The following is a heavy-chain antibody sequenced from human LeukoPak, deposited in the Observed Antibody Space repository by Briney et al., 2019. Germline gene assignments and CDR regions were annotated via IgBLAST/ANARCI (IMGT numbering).Heavy chain of an antibody. CDR1: GFTFSSYE. CDR2: ISFSGSSI. D-gene: IGHD2-2*01. CDR3: ARGVVVVPAAMLYSAFDI. Sequence: GGSLRLSCSASGFTFSSYEMNWVRQAPGKGLEWVSYISFSGSSIYYADSVKGRFTISRDNSKNTLYLQMNSLRAEDTAVYYCARGVVVVPAAMLYSAFDIWGQGTMVTVSS. V-gene: IGHV3-48*03. J-gene: IGHJ3*02.